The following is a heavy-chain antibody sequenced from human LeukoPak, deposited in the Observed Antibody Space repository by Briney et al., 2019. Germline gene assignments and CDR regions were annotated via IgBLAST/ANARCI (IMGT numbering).Heavy chain of an antibody. CDR2: IRGSGGST. CDR3: AKGTGYYILSRYNWFDP. CDR1: GFTFSSYA. D-gene: IGHD3/OR15-3a*01. Sequence: PGGSLRLSCAASGFTFSSYAMSWVRQAPGKGREWVSAIRGSGGSTYYADSVKGRFTISRDNSKNTLYLQMNSLRAEDTAVYYCAKGTGYYILSRYNWFDPWGQGTLVTVSS. J-gene: IGHJ5*02. V-gene: IGHV3-23*01.